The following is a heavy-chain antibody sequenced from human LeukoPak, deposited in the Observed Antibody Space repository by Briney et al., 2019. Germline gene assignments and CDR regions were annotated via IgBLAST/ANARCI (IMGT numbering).Heavy chain of an antibody. CDR1: GGSISSYF. J-gene: IGHJ4*02. V-gene: IGHV4-59*01. D-gene: IGHD3-10*01. CDR2: VYYRGST. Sequence: SETLSLTCTVSGGSISSYFWNWIRQSPGKGLEWVGYVYYRGSTNYNPSLKSRVTISVDTSKNQFSLELSSVTAADTAVYYCARALWFGSYYFDYWGQGTLVTVSS. CDR3: ARALWFGSYYFDY.